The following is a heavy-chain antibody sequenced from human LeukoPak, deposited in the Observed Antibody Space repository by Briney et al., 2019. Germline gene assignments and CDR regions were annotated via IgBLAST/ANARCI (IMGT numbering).Heavy chain of an antibody. CDR3: ARLWFGQQTLLDY. CDR1: GFTFSSYS. J-gene: IGHJ4*02. CDR2: ISSSSSYI. D-gene: IGHD3-10*01. V-gene: IGHV3-21*01. Sequence: GGSLRLSCAASGFTFSSYSMNWVRQAPGKGLEWVSSISSSSSYIYYADSVKGRFTISRDNAKNSLYLQMNSLRAEDTAVYYCARLWFGQQTLLDYWGQGTLVTVSS.